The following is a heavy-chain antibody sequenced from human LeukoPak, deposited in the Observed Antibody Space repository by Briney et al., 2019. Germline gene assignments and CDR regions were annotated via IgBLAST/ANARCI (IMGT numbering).Heavy chain of an antibody. D-gene: IGHD1-7*01. CDR3: ARDNWNYGSSMDV. CDR2: IYHSGST. CDR1: GGSISSGGYS. Sequence: SETLPLTCAVSGGSISSGGYSWSWIRQPPGKGLEWIGYIYHSGSTYYNPSLKSRVTISVDRSKNQFSLKLSSVTAADTAVYHCARDNWNYGSSMDVWGQGTTVTVSS. J-gene: IGHJ6*02. V-gene: IGHV4-30-2*01.